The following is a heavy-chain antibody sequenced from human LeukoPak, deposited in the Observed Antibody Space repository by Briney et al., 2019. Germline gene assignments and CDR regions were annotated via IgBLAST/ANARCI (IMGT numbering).Heavy chain of an antibody. V-gene: IGHV1-69*05. CDR1: GGTFSSYA. D-gene: IGHD6-13*01. CDR3: TREGAAEAKNFDY. CDR2: IIPIFGTA. J-gene: IGHJ4*02. Sequence: ASVKVSCKASGGTFSSYAISWVRQAPGQGLEWMGGIIPIFGTANYAQKFQDRVVVTRDTSTSTVYMELSSLRSDDTAVYYCTREGAAEAKNFDYWGQGTLVTVSS.